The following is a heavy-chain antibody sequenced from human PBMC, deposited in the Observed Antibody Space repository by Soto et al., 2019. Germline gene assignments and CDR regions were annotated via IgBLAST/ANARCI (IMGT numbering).Heavy chain of an antibody. V-gene: IGHV3-30*04. D-gene: IGHD3-22*01. CDR1: KFTFRTYV. CDR3: AREMIPMIMGGMSAMDV. CDR2: ISFDGSNK. J-gene: IGHJ6*02. Sequence: QVQLVESGGGVVQPERSQRLSCAASKFTFRTYVMHRVRQAPGKGLEWVALISFDGSNKYYADSVKGRFTISRDNSKNTMYLQMNSLRPEDTAVYYCAREMIPMIMGGMSAMDVWGQGTTVTVSS.